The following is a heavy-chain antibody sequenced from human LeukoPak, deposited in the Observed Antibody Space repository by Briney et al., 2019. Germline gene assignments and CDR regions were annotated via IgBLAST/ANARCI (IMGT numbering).Heavy chain of an antibody. CDR2: ISYDGSNK. D-gene: IGHD3-16*02. J-gene: IGHJ4*02. CDR3: AKALEFDY. Sequence: GGSLRLSCAASGFTFSSYDMHWVRQAPGKGLEWVAVISYDGSNKYYADSVKGRFTISRDNSKNTLYLQMNSLRAEDTAVYYCAKALEFDYWGQGTLVTVSS. CDR1: GFTFSSYD. V-gene: IGHV3-30*18.